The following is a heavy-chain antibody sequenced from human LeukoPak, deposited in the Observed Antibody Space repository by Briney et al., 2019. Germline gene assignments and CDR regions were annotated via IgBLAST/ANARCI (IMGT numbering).Heavy chain of an antibody. CDR1: GGSISSYY. D-gene: IGHD3-10*01. CDR2: IYDSGST. CDR3: ARIMLSWRELDC. J-gene: IGHJ4*02. V-gene: IGHV4-59*12. Sequence: SEPLSLTCTVSGGSISSYYWSWIRQPPGKGREWLGFIYDSGSTNYNPSLKSRGIISVETSKNQFSLKLSSVTAADTAVYYCARIMLSWRELDCWGQRTLVTVSS.